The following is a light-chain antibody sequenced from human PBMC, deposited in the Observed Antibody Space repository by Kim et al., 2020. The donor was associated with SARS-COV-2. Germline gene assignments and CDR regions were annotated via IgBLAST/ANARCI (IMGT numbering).Light chain of an antibody. Sequence: EIVLTQSPPTLSLSPGERATLSCRANQSVSNFLAWYQQKPGQTPRLLIFDASTRATGIPARFSGSGSGTDFTLTISSLEPEDFAVYYCQQRRTWPLTFGGGTKVDIK. J-gene: IGKJ4*01. V-gene: IGKV3-11*01. CDR1: QSVSNF. CDR3: QQRRTWPLT. CDR2: DAS.